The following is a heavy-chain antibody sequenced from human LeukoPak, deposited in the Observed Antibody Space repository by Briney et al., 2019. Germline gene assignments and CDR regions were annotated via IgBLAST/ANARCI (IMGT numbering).Heavy chain of an antibody. D-gene: IGHD3-22*01. Sequence: ASVKVSCKASGYTFTGYYMHWVRQAPGQGLEWMGCINPNSGGTNYAQKFQGRVSMTRDTSISTAYMELSRLRSDDTAVCYCARMRYDSSGYYPDAFDIWGQGKMVTVSS. CDR2: INPNSGGT. J-gene: IGHJ3*02. CDR1: GYTFTGYY. V-gene: IGHV1-2*02. CDR3: ARMRYDSSGYYPDAFDI.